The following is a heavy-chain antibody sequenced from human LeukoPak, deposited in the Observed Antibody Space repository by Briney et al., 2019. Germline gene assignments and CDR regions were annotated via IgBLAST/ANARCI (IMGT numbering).Heavy chain of an antibody. CDR3: ARHAVGDGYNRHNDY. CDR1: GYSFTNYW. CDR2: IYPGDSDT. V-gene: IGHV5-51*01. Sequence: GESLKISCKGYGYSFTNYWIAWARQMPGKGLEWMGIIYPGDSDTRYSPSLQGQVTISVDKSISTAYLQWSSLTASDTAMYYCARHAVGDGYNRHNDYWGQGTLVTVSS. D-gene: IGHD5-24*01. J-gene: IGHJ4*02.